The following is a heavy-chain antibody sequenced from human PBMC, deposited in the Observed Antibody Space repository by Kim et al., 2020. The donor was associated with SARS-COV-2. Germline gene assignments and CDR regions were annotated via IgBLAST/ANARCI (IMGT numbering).Heavy chain of an antibody. V-gene: IGHV3-7*03. CDR2: IKQDGSEK. CDR1: GFTFSSYW. D-gene: IGHD2-2*01. Sequence: GGSLRLSCAASGFTFSSYWISWVRQAPGKGLEWVANIKQDGSEKYYVDSVKGRFTISRDNAKNSLYLQMNSLRAEDTAVYYCARDDIVVVPAADDAFDIWGQGTMVTVSS. J-gene: IGHJ3*02. CDR3: ARDDIVVVPAADDAFDI.